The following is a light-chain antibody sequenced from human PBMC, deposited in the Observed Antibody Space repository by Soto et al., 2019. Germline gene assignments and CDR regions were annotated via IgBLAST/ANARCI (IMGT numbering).Light chain of an antibody. CDR1: QSVHTC. CDR2: GAS. V-gene: IGKV3-20*01. CDR3: QQDGSSPPFT. Sequence: EIWLTHSTDTLSPSLGDGASLSCRASQSVHTCLAWYHQQPGQAPRLLIYGASSRATGIPDRFSGSGSGTDFTLTISRLEPEDFAVYYCQQDGSSPPFTFGGGTKVDI. J-gene: IGKJ4*01.